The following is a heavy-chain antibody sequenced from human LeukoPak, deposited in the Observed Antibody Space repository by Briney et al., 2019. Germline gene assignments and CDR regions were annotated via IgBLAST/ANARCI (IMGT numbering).Heavy chain of an antibody. V-gene: IGHV4-59*11. CDR1: GGSISSHY. Sequence: PSETLSLTCTVSGGSISSHYWSWIRQPPGKGLEWIGYIYYSGSTNYNPSLKSRVTISVDTSKNQFSLKLSSVTAADTAVYYCARDGYSSSWYGDYYYYYMDVWGKGTTVTVSS. CDR2: IYYSGST. CDR3: ARDGYSSSWYGDYYYYYMDV. D-gene: IGHD6-13*01. J-gene: IGHJ6*03.